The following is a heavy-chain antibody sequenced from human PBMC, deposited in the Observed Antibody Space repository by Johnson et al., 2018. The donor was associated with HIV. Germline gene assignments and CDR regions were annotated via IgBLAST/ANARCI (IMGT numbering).Heavy chain of an antibody. J-gene: IGHJ3*02. CDR2: IKSKTDGGTT. V-gene: IGHV3-15*01. D-gene: IGHD3-10*01. Sequence: VQLVESGGGVVQPGGSLRLSCAASGFTFSNAWMSWVRQAPGKGLEWVGRIKSKTDGGTTDYAAPVKGRLSISKDDLKNTLYLQMNSLRAEDTDVYYCARDKGRGAFDIWGQGTMVTVSS. CDR3: ARDKGRGAFDI. CDR1: GFTFSNAW.